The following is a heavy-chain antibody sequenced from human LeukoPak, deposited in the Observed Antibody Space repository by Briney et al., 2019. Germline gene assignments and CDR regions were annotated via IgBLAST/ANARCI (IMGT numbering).Heavy chain of an antibody. CDR3: AKDMGPAAYYYYGMDV. D-gene: IGHD2-2*01. Sequence: GGSLRLSCAASGFTFDDYAMHWVRQAPGKGLEWVSGISWDSGSIGYADSVKGRFTISRDNAKNSPYLQMNSLRAEDTALYYCAKDMGPAAYYYYGMDVWGQGTTVTVSS. CDR2: ISWDSGSI. CDR1: GFTFDDYA. V-gene: IGHV3-9*01. J-gene: IGHJ6*02.